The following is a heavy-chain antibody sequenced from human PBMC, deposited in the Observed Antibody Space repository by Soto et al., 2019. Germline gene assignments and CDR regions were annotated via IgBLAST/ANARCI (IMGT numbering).Heavy chain of an antibody. V-gene: IGHV1-3*01. CDR1: GYTFTDYA. D-gene: IGHD5-12*01. Sequence: QVQLVQFEAEVKEPGASVKVSCKASGYTFTDYALQWVRQAPGQSLEWMGWINAGNGNTKYSQKFLGRVTFTRDTSASTAYMEMSSLTYEDTAVFYCARARLDGNGYTWSWFDPWGQGVLVTVSS. J-gene: IGHJ5*02. CDR3: ARARLDGNGYTWSWFDP. CDR2: INAGNGNT.